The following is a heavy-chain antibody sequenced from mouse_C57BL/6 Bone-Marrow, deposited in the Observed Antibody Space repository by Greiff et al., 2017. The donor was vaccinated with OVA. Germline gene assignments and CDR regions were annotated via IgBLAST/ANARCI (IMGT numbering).Heavy chain of an antibody. CDR1: GFTFSSYG. Sequence: EVKLMESGGDLVKPGGSLKLSCAASGFTFSSYGMSWVRQTPDKRLEWVATISSGGSYTYYPDSVKGRFTISSDNAKNTLYLQMSSLKSEDTAMYYCARRVYYFDYWGQGTTLTVSS. CDR3: ARRVYYFDY. J-gene: IGHJ2*01. CDR2: ISSGGSYT. V-gene: IGHV5-6*02.